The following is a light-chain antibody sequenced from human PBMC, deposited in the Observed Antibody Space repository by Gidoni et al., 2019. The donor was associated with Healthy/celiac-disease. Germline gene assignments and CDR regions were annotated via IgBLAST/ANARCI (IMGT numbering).Light chain of an antibody. Sequence: DIQMTRSQSSLSASVGDRVTITCRASQSISSYLNWYQQKPGKAPKLLIYAASSLQSGVPSRFSGSGSGTDFTLTISSLPPADFATYYCQQSYSTPFTFGPGTKVDIK. CDR2: AAS. J-gene: IGKJ3*01. V-gene: IGKV1-39*01. CDR1: QSISSY. CDR3: QQSYSTPFT.